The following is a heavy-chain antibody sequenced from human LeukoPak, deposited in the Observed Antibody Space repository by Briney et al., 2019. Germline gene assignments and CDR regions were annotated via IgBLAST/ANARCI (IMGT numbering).Heavy chain of an antibody. J-gene: IGHJ6*03. Sequence: MPSETLSLTCTVSGGSISNYYWSWIRQPPGKGLEWIGYIYYTGNTNYNPSLKSRVTISVDTSKNQFSLKLSSVTAADTAVYYCARQTYYYDSSGYYWSYYYYMDVWGKGTTVTISS. V-gene: IGHV4-59*08. CDR2: IYYTGNT. CDR3: ARQTYYYDSSGYYWSYYYYMDV. D-gene: IGHD3-22*01. CDR1: GGSISNYY.